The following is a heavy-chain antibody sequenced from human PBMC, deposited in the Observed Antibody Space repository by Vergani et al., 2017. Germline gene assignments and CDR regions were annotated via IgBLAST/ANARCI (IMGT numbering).Heavy chain of an antibody. Sequence: QLQLQESGPGLVKPSETLSLTCTVSGGSISSSSYYWGWIRQPPGKGLEWIGSIYYSGSTYYNPSLKSRVTISVDTSKNQFSLKLSSVTAADTAVYYCKTAAAGGYYDGMDVWGQGTTVTVSS. CDR2: IYYSGST. CDR1: GGSISSSSYY. CDR3: KTAAAGGYYDGMDV. D-gene: IGHD6-13*01. J-gene: IGHJ6*02. V-gene: IGHV4-39*01.